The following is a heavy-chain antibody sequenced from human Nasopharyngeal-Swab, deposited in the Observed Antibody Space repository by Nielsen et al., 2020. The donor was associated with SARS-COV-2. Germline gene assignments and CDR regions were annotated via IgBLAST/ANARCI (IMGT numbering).Heavy chain of an antibody. V-gene: IGHV3-23*01. CDR3: ANPYYYDSSGYDDY. Sequence: WIRQPPGKGLEWVSAISGSGGGTYYADSVKGRFTISRDNSKNTLYLQMNGLRAEDTAVYYCANPYYYDSSGYDDYWGQGTLVTVSS. J-gene: IGHJ4*02. D-gene: IGHD3-22*01. CDR2: ISGSGGGT.